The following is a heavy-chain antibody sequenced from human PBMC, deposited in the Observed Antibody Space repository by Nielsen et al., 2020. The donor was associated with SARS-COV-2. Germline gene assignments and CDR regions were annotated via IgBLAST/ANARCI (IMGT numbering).Heavy chain of an antibody. CDR3: QVADSLGY. D-gene: IGHD5-12*01. CDR1: GFTFDDYA. Sequence: SLKISCAASGFTFDDYAMHWVRQAPGKGLEWVSGISWNSGSIGYADSVKGRFTISRDNAKNSLYLQMNSLRAEDTALYYRQVADSLGYWGQGTLVTVSS. CDR2: ISWNSGSI. J-gene: IGHJ4*02. V-gene: IGHV3-9*01.